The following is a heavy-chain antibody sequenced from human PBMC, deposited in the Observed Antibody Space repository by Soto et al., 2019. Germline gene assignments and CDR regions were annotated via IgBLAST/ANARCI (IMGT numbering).Heavy chain of an antibody. J-gene: IGHJ6*02. CDR1: GGSISSSSYY. V-gene: IGHV4-39*07. D-gene: IGHD2-2*02. CDR2: IYYSGST. CDR3: ASSWGVEYQLLDPNYGMYV. Sequence: SETLSLTCTVSGGSISSSSYYWGWILQPPGKGLEWIGSIYYSGSTYYNPSLKSRVTISVDTSKNQFSLKLSSVTAADTAVYYCASSWGVEYQLLDPNYGMYVWGQGTTVTVSS.